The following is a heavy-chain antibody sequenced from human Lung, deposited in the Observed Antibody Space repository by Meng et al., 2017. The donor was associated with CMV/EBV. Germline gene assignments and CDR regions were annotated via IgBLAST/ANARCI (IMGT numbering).Heavy chain of an antibody. CDR2: ISGSGGST. J-gene: IGHJ2*01. V-gene: IGHV3-23*01. Sequence: ESLKISXAASGFSFSNHVMSWVRQAPGKGLEWVSTISGSGGSTYYADSVKGRFTVSRDNSKNTLNLQMNSLRVEDTAVYYCAKKSGYDLGWYFDLWGRGTLVTVSS. CDR3: AKKSGYDLGWYFDL. CDR1: GFSFSNHV. D-gene: IGHD5-12*01.